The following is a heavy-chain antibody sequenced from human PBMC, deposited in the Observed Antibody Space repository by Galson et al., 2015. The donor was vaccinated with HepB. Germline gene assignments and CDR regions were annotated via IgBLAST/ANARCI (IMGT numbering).Heavy chain of an antibody. D-gene: IGHD5-18*01. V-gene: IGHV4-59*01. J-gene: IGHJ5*02. CDR3: ASHGDSGYSYGSWFDP. Sequence: LSLTCTVSGGSISSYYWSWIRQPPGKGLEWIGYIYYSGSTNYNPSLKSRVTISVDTSKNQFSLKLSSVTAADTAVYYCASHGDSGYSYGSWFDPWGQGTLVTVSS. CDR1: GGSISSYY. CDR2: IYYSGST.